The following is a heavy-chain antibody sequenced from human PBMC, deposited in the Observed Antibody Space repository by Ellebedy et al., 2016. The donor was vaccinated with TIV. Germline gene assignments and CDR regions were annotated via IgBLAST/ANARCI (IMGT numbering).Heavy chain of an antibody. J-gene: IGHJ5*02. V-gene: IGHV3-11*01. CDR2: ISNSDSSI. CDR1: GFTFSDYY. Sequence: GESLKIPCAASGFTFSDYYMSWLRLAPGKGLEWVSYISNSDSSIFYADSVKGRFTISRDNAKNLLYLQMNSLRAEDTAVYYCARDTRFIDHQHNWFDPWGQGTLVTVSS. D-gene: IGHD2-2*01. CDR3: ARDTRFIDHQHNWFDP.